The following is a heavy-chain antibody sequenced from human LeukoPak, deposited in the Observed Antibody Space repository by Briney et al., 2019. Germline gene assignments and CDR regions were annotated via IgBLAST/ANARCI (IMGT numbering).Heavy chain of an antibody. J-gene: IGHJ5*02. Sequence: ASVKVSCKASGYTFTGYYIHWVRQAPGQGLEWMGWINPNSGGTNYAQKFQGRVTMTRDTSISTAYMELSRLRSDDTAVYYCARDRDSSGWYWFDPWGQGTLVTVSS. CDR1: GYTFTGYY. D-gene: IGHD6-19*01. CDR2: INPNSGGT. V-gene: IGHV1-2*02. CDR3: ARDRDSSGWYWFDP.